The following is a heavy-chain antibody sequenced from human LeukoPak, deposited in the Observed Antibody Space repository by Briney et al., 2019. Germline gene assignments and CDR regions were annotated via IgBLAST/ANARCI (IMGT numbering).Heavy chain of an antibody. CDR3: ARQTDYYDSSGYYIDAFDI. V-gene: IGHV4-59*04. CDR2: IYYSGST. J-gene: IGHJ3*02. D-gene: IGHD3-22*01. CDR1: GGSISSYY. Sequence: SETLSLTCTVSGGSISSYYWSWIRQPPGKGLEWIGYIYYSGSTYYNPSLKSRVTISVDTSKNQFSLKLSSVTAADTAVYYCARQTDYYDSSGYYIDAFDIWGQGTMVTVSS.